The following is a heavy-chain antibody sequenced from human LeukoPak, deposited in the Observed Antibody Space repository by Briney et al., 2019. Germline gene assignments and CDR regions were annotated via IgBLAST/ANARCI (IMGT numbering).Heavy chain of an antibody. CDR2: IYYSGST. CDR1: GGSISSSSYY. CDR3: ARQTLTSSSFPHPFDY. J-gene: IGHJ4*02. V-gene: IGHV4-39*01. Sequence: SETLSLTCTVSGGSISSSSYYWGWIRQPPGKGLEWIGSIYYSGSTYYNPSLKSRVTISVDTSKNQFSLKLSSVTAADTAVYYCARQTLTSSSFPHPFDYWGQGTLVTVSS. D-gene: IGHD6-6*01.